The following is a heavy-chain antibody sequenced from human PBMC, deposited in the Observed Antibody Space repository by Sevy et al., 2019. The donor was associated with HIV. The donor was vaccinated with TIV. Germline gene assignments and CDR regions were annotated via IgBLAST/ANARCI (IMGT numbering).Heavy chain of an antibody. CDR2: ICWDGGST. CDR3: AKDIGTPDSSGYYGAFDI. V-gene: IGHV3-43*01. D-gene: IGHD3-22*01. Sequence: GGSLRLSCAASGFTFDDYTMHWVRQAPGKGLEWVSLICWDGGSTYYADSVKGRFTISRDNSKNSLYLQMNSLRTEDTAVYYCAKDIGTPDSSGYYGAFDIWGQGTMVTVSS. J-gene: IGHJ3*02. CDR1: GFTFDDYT.